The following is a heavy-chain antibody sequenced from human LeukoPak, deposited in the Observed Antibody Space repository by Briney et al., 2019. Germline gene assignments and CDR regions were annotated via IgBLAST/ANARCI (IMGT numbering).Heavy chain of an antibody. V-gene: IGHV4-34*01. Sequence: PSETLSLTCAVYGGSFSGYYWSWIRQPPGKGLEWIGEINHSGSTNYNPSLKSRVTSSVDTSKNQFSLKLSSVTAADTAVYYCARDRGSSSWYMYFDYWGQGTLVTVSS. CDR2: INHSGST. CDR3: ARDRGSSSWYMYFDY. CDR1: GGSFSGYY. J-gene: IGHJ4*02. D-gene: IGHD6-13*01.